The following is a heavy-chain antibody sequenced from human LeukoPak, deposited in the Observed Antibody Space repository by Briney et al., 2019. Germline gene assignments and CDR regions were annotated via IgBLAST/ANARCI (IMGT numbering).Heavy chain of an antibody. CDR2: IYYCGST. CDR1: GGSVSSGSYY. J-gene: IGHJ3*02. Sequence: SETLSLTCTVSGGSVSSGSYYWSWIRQPPGKGLGWIGYIYYCGSTNYNPSLKSRVTISVDTSENQFSLKLSSVTAADTAVYYCARAPGIVVVVAATPSAFDIWGQGTMVTVSS. D-gene: IGHD2-15*01. V-gene: IGHV4-61*01. CDR3: ARAPGIVVVVAATPSAFDI.